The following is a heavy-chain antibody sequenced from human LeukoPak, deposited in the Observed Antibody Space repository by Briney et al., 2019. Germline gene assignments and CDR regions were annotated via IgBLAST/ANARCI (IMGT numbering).Heavy chain of an antibody. V-gene: IGHV4-61*01. D-gene: IGHD2-2*01. CDR3: ARNTSTSPWFDP. J-gene: IGHJ5*02. Sequence: PSETLSLTCTVSGGSVSSPYSYWSWIRQPPGKGLEWIGNVYYIGTIRYNSSLKSRVTILVDTSKNQFSLEVTSVTAADTAVYYCARNTSTSPWFDPWARGTLVTVSS. CDR1: GGSVSSPYSY. CDR2: VYYIGTI.